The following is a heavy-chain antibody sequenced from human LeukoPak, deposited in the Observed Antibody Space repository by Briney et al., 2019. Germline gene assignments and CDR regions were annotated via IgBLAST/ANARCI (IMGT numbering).Heavy chain of an antibody. CDR2: IYYGGST. J-gene: IGHJ6*03. V-gene: IGHV4-39*01. Sequence: SETLSLTCTVSGGSISSSSYYWGWIRQPPGKGLEWIGSIYYGGSTYYNPSLKSRVTISVDTSKNHFSLKLSSVTAADTAVYYCARHRYYYRSGSYYGAPYYMDVWGKGTTVTISS. D-gene: IGHD3-10*01. CDR3: ARHRYYYRSGSYYGAPYYMDV. CDR1: GGSISSSSYY.